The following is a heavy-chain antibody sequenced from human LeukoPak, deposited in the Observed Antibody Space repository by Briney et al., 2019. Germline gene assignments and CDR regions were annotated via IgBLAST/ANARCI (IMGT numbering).Heavy chain of an antibody. CDR1: GFTFSSYE. CDR3: AKDQADCRGASCYERGFDY. J-gene: IGHJ4*02. D-gene: IGHD2-2*01. CDR2: ISGSGSSI. Sequence: GGSLRLSCAASGFTFSSYEMNWVRQAPGKGLEWVSYISGSGSSIYYADSVKGRFTISRDNAKNSLYLQMNSLRAEDTAVYYCAKDQADCRGASCYERGFDYWGQGTLVSVSP. V-gene: IGHV3-48*03.